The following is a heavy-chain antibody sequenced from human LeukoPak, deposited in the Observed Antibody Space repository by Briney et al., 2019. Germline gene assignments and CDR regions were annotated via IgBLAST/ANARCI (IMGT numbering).Heavy chain of an antibody. Sequence: GGSLRLSCAASGFTFNSYAMSWVRQAPGKGVEWVSDIRGSGGGTYYADSVKGRLTISRDNSKKTLYMQMNSLRDEDTALYYCAKAGIGVVGYFDYWGQGTLVTVSS. CDR2: IRGSGGGT. CDR3: AKAGIGVVGYFDY. CDR1: GFTFNSYA. V-gene: IGHV3-23*01. J-gene: IGHJ4*02. D-gene: IGHD6-19*01.